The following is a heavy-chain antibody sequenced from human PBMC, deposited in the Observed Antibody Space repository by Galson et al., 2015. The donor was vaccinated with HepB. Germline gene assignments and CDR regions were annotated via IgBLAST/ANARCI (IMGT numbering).Heavy chain of an antibody. D-gene: IGHD3-3*01. J-gene: IGHJ3*02. CDR1: GFTFSSYA. CDR2: FSGSGGST. V-gene: IGHV3-23*01. Sequence: SLRLSCAASGFTFSSYAMSWVRQAPGKGLEWVSGFSGSGGSTYYADSVKGRFTISRDNSKNTLYLQMNSLRAEDTAVYFCARSNHDSEKDDAFDIWGQGTMVTVSS. CDR3: ARSNHDSEKDDAFDI.